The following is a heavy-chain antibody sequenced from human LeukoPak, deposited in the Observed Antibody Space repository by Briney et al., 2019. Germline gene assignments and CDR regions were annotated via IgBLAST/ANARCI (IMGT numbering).Heavy chain of an antibody. Sequence: PSETLSLTCTVSGGSISSYYWSWIRQPPGKGLEWIGYIYYSGSTNYNPSLKSRVTISVDTSKNQFSLKLSSVTAADTAVYYCARGRYYDSSGYSDYWGQGTLVTVSS. V-gene: IGHV4-59*01. J-gene: IGHJ4*02. CDR2: IYYSGST. D-gene: IGHD3-22*01. CDR1: GGSISSYY. CDR3: ARGRYYDSSGYSDY.